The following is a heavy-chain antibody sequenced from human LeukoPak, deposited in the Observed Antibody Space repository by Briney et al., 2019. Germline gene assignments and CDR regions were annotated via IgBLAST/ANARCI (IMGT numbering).Heavy chain of an antibody. D-gene: IGHD3-22*01. V-gene: IGHV3-33*06. CDR3: AKDNYYDSSGYSLLDY. Sequence: GGSLRLSCAASGFTFSSYGMHWVRQAPGKGLERVAVIWYDGSNKYYADSVKGRFTISIDNSKNTLYLQMNSLRAEDTAVYYCAKDNYYDSSGYSLLDYWGQGTLVTVSS. J-gene: IGHJ4*02. CDR1: GFTFSSYG. CDR2: IWYDGSNK.